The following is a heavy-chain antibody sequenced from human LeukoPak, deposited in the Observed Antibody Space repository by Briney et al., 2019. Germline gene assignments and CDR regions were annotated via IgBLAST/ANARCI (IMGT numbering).Heavy chain of an antibody. CDR2: INHSGST. CDR1: GGSFSGYY. D-gene: IGHD2-8*01. J-gene: IGHJ4*02. Sequence: SETLSLTGAVYGGSFSGYYWSWIRQPPGKGLEWIGEINHSGSTNYNPSLKSRVTISVDTSKNQFSLKLSSVTAADTAVYYCARAMDCTNGVCSNYFDYWGQGTLVTVSS. V-gene: IGHV4-34*01. CDR3: ARAMDCTNGVCSNYFDY.